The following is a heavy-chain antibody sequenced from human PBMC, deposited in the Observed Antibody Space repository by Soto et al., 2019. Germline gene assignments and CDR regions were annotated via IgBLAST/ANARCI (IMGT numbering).Heavy chain of an antibody. Sequence: QVPLVQSGAEVKKPGASVKVSCKASGYTFTSYGISWVRQAPGQGLEWMGWISAYNGNTNYAQKLQGRVTMTTDTSTSTAYMELWSLRSDDTAVYYCARYIVRGGIAAIWFDPWGQGTLVTVSS. CDR1: GYTFTSYG. CDR2: ISAYNGNT. V-gene: IGHV1-18*04. D-gene: IGHD3-10*01. CDR3: ARYIVRGGIAAIWFDP. J-gene: IGHJ5*02.